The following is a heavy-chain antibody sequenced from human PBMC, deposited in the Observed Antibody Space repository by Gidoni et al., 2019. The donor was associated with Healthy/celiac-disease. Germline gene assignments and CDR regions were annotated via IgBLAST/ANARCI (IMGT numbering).Heavy chain of an antibody. D-gene: IGHD3-16*01. CDR2: FYQSGNT. CDR1: SASISSVGYS. V-gene: IGHV4-30-2*01. Sequence: QLQLQESGSGLVKPSETLSLTCAVSSASISSVGYSWTWIRQTPGKGLEWIGCFYQSGNTYYNPSLKSRVTISVDRSKNQFSLKLNSVTAADTAVYYCAIVVGFGGGFGAAVDLWGQGTLVTVSS. CDR3: AIVVGFGGGFGAAVDL. J-gene: IGHJ5*02.